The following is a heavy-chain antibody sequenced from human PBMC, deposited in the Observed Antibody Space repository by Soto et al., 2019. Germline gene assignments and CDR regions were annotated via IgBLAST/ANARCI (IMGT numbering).Heavy chain of an antibody. D-gene: IGHD2-21*01. CDR2: ISAYSGNT. CDR1: GYTLTSYD. V-gene: IGHV1-18*01. Sequence: ASVNVSCKASGYTLTSYDLSWVRQAPGQGFEWMGWISAYSGNTLYAQKFKGRVTMTTDTSTSTAYMELGSLRADDTAVYYCATDPYCGSAPGCSALDAWGQGTTVTVSS. J-gene: IGHJ6*02. CDR3: ATDPYCGSAPGCSALDA.